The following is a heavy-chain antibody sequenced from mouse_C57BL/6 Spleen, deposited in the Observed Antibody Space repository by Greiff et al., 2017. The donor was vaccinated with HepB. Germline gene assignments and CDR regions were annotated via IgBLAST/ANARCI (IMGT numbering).Heavy chain of an antibody. CDR2: ISDGGSYT. V-gene: IGHV5-4*01. Sequence: EVQLQESGGGLVKPGGSLKLSCAASGFTFSSYAMSWVRQTPEKRLEWVATISDGGSYTYYPDNVKGRFTISRDNAKNNLYLQMSHLKSEDTAMYYCASPYDGYYDYYAMDYWGQGTSVTVSS. CDR3: ASPYDGYYDYYAMDY. CDR1: GFTFSSYA. D-gene: IGHD2-3*01. J-gene: IGHJ4*01.